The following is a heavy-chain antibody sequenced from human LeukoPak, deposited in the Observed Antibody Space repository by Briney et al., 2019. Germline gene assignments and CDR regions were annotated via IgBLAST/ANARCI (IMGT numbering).Heavy chain of an antibody. CDR3: ASYCSGGSCYVGPLESHFDY. J-gene: IGHJ4*02. CDR2: ISGSGGST. D-gene: IGHD2-15*01. CDR1: GFTFSSYA. Sequence: GGSLRLSCAAPGFTFSSYAMSWVRQAPGKGLEWVSAISGSGGSTYYADSVKGRFTISRDNSKNTLYLQMNSLRAEDTAVYYCASYCSGGSCYVGPLESHFDYWGQGTLVTVSS. V-gene: IGHV3-23*01.